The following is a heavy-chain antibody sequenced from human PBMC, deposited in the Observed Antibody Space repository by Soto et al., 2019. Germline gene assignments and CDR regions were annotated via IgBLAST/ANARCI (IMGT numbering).Heavy chain of an antibody. Sequence: KPSETLSLTCTVSGGSISSYYWSWIRQPPGKGLEWIGYIYYSGSTNYNPSLKSRVTISVDTSKNQFSLKLSSVTAADTAVYYCARGRYYDSSGLYYFDYWGQGTLVTVSS. D-gene: IGHD3-22*01. V-gene: IGHV4-59*01. CDR1: GGSISSYY. CDR3: ARGRYYDSSGLYYFDY. J-gene: IGHJ4*02. CDR2: IYYSGST.